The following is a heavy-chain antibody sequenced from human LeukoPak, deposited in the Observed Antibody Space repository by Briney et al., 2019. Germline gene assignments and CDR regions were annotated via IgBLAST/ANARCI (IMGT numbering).Heavy chain of an antibody. Sequence: GSLRLSCAASGFTFSSYSLNWVRQAPGKGLEWVSSISSSSDYIYYADSVKGRFTISRDNARNTVYLHMNSLRAEDTAVFYCARADQGPLDYWGQGTLVTVSS. D-gene: IGHD2-2*01. J-gene: IGHJ4*02. CDR1: GFTFSSYS. CDR3: ARADQGPLDY. CDR2: ISSSSDYI. V-gene: IGHV3-21*01.